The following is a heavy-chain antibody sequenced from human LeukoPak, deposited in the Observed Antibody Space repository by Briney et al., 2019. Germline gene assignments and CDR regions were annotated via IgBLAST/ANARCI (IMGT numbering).Heavy chain of an antibody. V-gene: IGHV3-30-3*01. CDR3: ARSYGDYVGGPYYYGMDV. CDR1: GFTFSSYA. CDR2: ISYDGSNK. Sequence: GGSLRLSCAASGFTFSSYAMHWVRQAPGKGLEWVAVISYDGSNKYYADSAKGRFTISRDNSKNTLYLQMNSLRAEDTAVYYCARSYGDYVGGPYYYGMDVWGQGTTVTVSS. D-gene: IGHD4-17*01. J-gene: IGHJ6*02.